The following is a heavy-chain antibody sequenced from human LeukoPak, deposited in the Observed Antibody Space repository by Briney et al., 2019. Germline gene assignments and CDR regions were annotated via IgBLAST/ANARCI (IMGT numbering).Heavy chain of an antibody. D-gene: IGHD2-21*01. CDR2: INHSGST. J-gene: IGHJ6*03. V-gene: IGHV4-34*01. CDR1: GGSFSGYY. CDR3: ARVPLWFGTGYMDV. Sequence: PSETLSLTCAVYGGSFSGYYWSWIRQPPGKGLEWIGEINHSGSTNYNPSLKSRVTISVDTSKNQFSLKLSSVTAADAAFYYCARVPLWFGTGYMDVWGKGTTVIVSS.